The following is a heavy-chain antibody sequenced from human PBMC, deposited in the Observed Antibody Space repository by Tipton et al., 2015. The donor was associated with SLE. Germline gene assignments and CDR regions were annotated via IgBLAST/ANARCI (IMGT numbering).Heavy chain of an antibody. CDR1: GYSITSGYY. V-gene: IGHV4-38-2*02. D-gene: IGHD2-2*01. CDR3: AGGEFVVVPPAGDYFDY. CDR2: IYHSGST. Sequence: LRLSCTVSGYSITSGYYWGWIRQPPGKGLEWIGSIYHSGSTYFNPSLKSRVTISVDTSKNQFSLRLSSVTAADTAVYYCAGGEFVVVPPAGDYFDYWGQGTLVTVSS. J-gene: IGHJ4*02.